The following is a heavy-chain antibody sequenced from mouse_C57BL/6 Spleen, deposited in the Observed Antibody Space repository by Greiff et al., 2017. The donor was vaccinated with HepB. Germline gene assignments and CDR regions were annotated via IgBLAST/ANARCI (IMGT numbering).Heavy chain of an antibody. Sequence: VQLQQPGAELVKPGASVKLSCKASGYTFTSYWMHWVKQRPGRGLEWIGRIDPNSGGTKYNEKFKSKATLTVDKPSSTAYLQLSSLASEDSAVYYCARSDGSSHWYFDVWGTGTTVTVSS. D-gene: IGHD1-1*01. J-gene: IGHJ1*03. CDR1: GYTFTSYW. CDR3: ARSDGSSHWYFDV. V-gene: IGHV1-72*01. CDR2: IDPNSGGT.